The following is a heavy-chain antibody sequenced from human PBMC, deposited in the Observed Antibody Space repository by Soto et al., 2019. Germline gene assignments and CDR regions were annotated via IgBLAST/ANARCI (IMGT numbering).Heavy chain of an antibody. CDR3: ARVGGQLFGDHGMDV. D-gene: IGHD3-10*01. J-gene: IGHJ6*02. Sequence: QVQLVQSGAEVKKPGASVKVSCKASGYTFTTYEINWVRQVPGQGLEWMGWMSPSCGNTGYVDQFRGRVTMTSNTSMTTAYMELSSLRSEDTAVYYCARVGGQLFGDHGMDVWGQGTTVTVSS. CDR1: GYTFTTYE. CDR2: MSPSCGNT. V-gene: IGHV1-8*01.